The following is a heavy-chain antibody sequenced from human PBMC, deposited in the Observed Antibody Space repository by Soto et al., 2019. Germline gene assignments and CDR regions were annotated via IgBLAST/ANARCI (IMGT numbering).Heavy chain of an antibody. Sequence: GGSLRLSCAASGFTFSSYAMSWVRQAPGKGLEWVLAISGSGGSTYYADSVKGRFTISRDNSKNTLYLQMNSLRAEDTAVYYCAKPIFGVVTTNYGMDVWGQGTTVTVSS. J-gene: IGHJ6*02. CDR2: ISGSGGST. CDR1: GFTFSSYA. V-gene: IGHV3-23*01. D-gene: IGHD3-3*02. CDR3: AKPIFGVVTTNYGMDV.